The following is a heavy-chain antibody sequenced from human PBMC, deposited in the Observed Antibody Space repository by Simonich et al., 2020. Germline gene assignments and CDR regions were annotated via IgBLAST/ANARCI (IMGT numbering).Heavy chain of an antibody. D-gene: IGHD2-15*01. V-gene: IGHV1-18*01. Sequence: QVPLVQSGAEVKKPGASVKVSCKASGYTFTSYGISWGRQAPGQGLEWMGWISAYNGNTNYAQKLKGRVTMTTDTSTSTAYMELRSLRSDDTAVYYCARASRGTWWYYYFDYWGQGTLVTVSS. J-gene: IGHJ4*02. CDR3: ARASRGTWWYYYFDY. CDR2: ISAYNGNT. CDR1: GYTFTSYG.